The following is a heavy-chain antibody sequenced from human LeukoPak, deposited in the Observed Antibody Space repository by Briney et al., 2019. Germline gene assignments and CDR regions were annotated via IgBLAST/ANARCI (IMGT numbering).Heavy chain of an antibody. D-gene: IGHD1/OR15-1a*01. Sequence: PGGSPRLSCAASGFTVSSNYMSWVRQAPGKGLEWVSVIYSGGSTYYADSVKGRFTISRDNSKNTLYLQMNSLRAEDTAVYYCARVSLEQRHNWFDPWGQGALVTVSA. J-gene: IGHJ5*02. CDR3: ARVSLEQRHNWFDP. CDR2: IYSGGST. CDR1: GFTVSSNY. V-gene: IGHV3-53*01.